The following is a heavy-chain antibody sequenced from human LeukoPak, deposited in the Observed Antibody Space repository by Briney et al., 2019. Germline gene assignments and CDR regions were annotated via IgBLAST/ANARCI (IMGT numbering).Heavy chain of an antibody. Sequence: SETLSLTCTVSGGSISSSSYYWGWIRQPPGKGLEWIGSIYYSGSTYYNPSLKSRVTISVDTSKNQFSLKLSSVTAADTAVYYCARDLSSSFVGLDYWGQGTLVTVSS. CDR3: ARDLSSSFVGLDY. J-gene: IGHJ4*02. V-gene: IGHV4-39*07. D-gene: IGHD6-13*01. CDR2: IYYSGST. CDR1: GGSISSSSYY.